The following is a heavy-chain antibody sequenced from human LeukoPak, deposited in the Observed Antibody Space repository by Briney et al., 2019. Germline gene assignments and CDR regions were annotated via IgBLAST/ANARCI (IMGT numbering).Heavy chain of an antibody. CDR1: GGSFSGYY. D-gene: IGHD6-13*01. J-gene: IGHJ4*02. V-gene: IGHV4-34*01. CDR3: AEIAAAGTLFDY. CDR2: INHSGST. Sequence: SETLSLTCAVYGGSFSGYYWSWIRQPPGKGLEWIGEINHSGSTNYNTSLKSRVTISVDTSKNQFSLKLRSVPAADTAVYYCAEIAAAGTLFDYWGQGTLVTVSS.